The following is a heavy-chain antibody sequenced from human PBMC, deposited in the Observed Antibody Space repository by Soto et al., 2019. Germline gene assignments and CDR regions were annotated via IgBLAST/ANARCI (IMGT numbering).Heavy chain of an antibody. D-gene: IGHD3-9*01. CDR3: TRDQHPQDYDILTATKGYFDY. J-gene: IGHJ4*02. CDR1: GFTFGDYA. CDR2: IRSKAYGGTT. Sequence: PGGSLRLSCTASGFTFGDYAMSWFRQAPGKGLEWVGFIRSKAYGGTTEYAASVKGRFTISRDDSKSIAYLQMNSLKTEDTAVYYCTRDQHPQDYDILTATKGYFDYWGQGTLVTVSS. V-gene: IGHV3-49*03.